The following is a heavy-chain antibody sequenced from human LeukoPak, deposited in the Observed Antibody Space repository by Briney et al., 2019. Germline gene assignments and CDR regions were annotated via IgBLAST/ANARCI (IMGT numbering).Heavy chain of an antibody. CDR1: GYTLTELS. Sequence: GASVKVSCKVSGYTLTELSMHWVRQAPGKGLEWMGGFDPEDGETIYAQKFQGRVTMTEDTSTDTAYMELSSLRSEDTAVYYCATATLTNYYGSGSYSYWGQGTLVAVSS. D-gene: IGHD3-10*01. CDR2: FDPEDGET. J-gene: IGHJ4*02. V-gene: IGHV1-24*01. CDR3: ATATLTNYYGSGSYSY.